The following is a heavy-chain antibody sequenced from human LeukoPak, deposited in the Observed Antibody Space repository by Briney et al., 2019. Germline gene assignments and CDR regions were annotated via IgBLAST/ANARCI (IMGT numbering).Heavy chain of an antibody. CDR2: IWYDGSNK. CDR1: GFTFSGYG. V-gene: IGHV3-33*01. CDR3: ARDPLWDSSGYFDY. D-gene: IGHD3-22*01. J-gene: IGHJ4*02. Sequence: GGALRLSCAASGFTFSGYGMHWVRQAPGKGLEWVAVIWYDGSNKYYADSVKGRFTISRDNSKNTLYLQMNSLRAEDTAVYYCARDPLWDSSGYFDYWGQGTLVTVSS.